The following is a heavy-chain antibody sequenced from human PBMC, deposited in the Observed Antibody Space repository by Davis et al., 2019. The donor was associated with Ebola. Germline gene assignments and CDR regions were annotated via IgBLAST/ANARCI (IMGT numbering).Heavy chain of an antibody. CDR2: IPDIGST. CDR1: GVSVSSYY. D-gene: IGHD3-9*01. V-gene: IGHV4-59*02. Sequence: MPSETLSLTCTVSGVSVSSYYWSWIRLPPGKGLEWIGYIPDIGSTKYTPSLKSRVTISVDTSKNQFSLKLTSATAADTAVYYCARGPPYYDVLTGDPQWGQGTQVTVSS. J-gene: IGHJ4*02. CDR3: ARGPPYYDVLTGDPQ.